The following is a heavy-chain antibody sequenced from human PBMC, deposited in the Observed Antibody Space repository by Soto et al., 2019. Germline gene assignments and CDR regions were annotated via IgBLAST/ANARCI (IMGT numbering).Heavy chain of an antibody. Sequence: GGSLRLSCAASGFTFSSYAMHWVRQAPGKGLEWVSDIRSSSSTIYYADSVKGRFTISRDNAKNSLYLQMNSLRDEDTAVYYCARVIMDVWGQGTTVTVSS. CDR2: IRSSSSTI. CDR1: GFTFSSYA. V-gene: IGHV3-48*02. CDR3: ARVIMDV. J-gene: IGHJ6*02.